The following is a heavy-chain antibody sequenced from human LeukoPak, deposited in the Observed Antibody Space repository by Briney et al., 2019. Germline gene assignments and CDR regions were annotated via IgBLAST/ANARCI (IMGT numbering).Heavy chain of an antibody. D-gene: IGHD2-21*02. Sequence: ASVKVSCKASGYRFISNYIQWVRQAPGQGPEWMGWMHPGNGNTGYAEKFQGRVTMTRDTSINTAYMDLSSLRSDDTAVYYCAREGSYCVGGDCYSFDFWGQGTLITVSS. V-gene: IGHV1-2*02. CDR1: GYRFISNY. CDR3: AREGSYCVGGDCYSFDF. J-gene: IGHJ4*02. CDR2: MHPGNGNT.